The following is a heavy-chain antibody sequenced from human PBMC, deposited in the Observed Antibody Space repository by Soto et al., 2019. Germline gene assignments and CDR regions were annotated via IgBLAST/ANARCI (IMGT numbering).Heavy chain of an antibody. D-gene: IGHD6-6*01. CDR1: GFAFSSYW. J-gene: IGHJ5*02. Sequence: EVQLVESGGGLVQSGGSLRLSCVASGFAFSSYWMHWIRQAPGKGLVWVSRITADGSSASYADSVRGRLTTSRDNSKNTLYLQLESLRVEETGIYFCARDEHSRADLWGQGTQVTVCS. CDR2: ITADGSSA. CDR3: ARDEHSRADL. V-gene: IGHV3-74*01.